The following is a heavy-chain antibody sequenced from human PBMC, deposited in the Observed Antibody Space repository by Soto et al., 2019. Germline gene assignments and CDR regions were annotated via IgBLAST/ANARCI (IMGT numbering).Heavy chain of an antibody. J-gene: IGHJ5*02. CDR2: IRSKANSYAT. CDR1: GFTFSGSA. V-gene: IGHV3-73*01. CDR3: TRPSIADPNWFDP. Sequence: PGGSLRLSCAASGFTFSGSAMHWVRQASGKGLEWVGRIRSKANSYATAYAASVKGRFTISRDDSKNTAYLQMNSLKTEYTAVYYCTRPSIADPNWFDPWGQGTLVTVSS. D-gene: IGHD6-6*01.